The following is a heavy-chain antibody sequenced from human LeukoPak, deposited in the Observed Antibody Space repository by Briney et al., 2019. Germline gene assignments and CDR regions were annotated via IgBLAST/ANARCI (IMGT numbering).Heavy chain of an antibody. Sequence: SETLSLTCTVSGGSISSYYWSWIRQPPGKGLEWIGYIYYSGSTNYNPSLKSRVTISVDTSKNQFSLKLSSVTAEDTAVYYCASSGAYSSWYDNWFDPWGQGTLVTVSS. CDR3: ASSGAYSSWYDNWFDP. V-gene: IGHV4-59*01. CDR2: IYYSGST. J-gene: IGHJ5*02. D-gene: IGHD6-13*01. CDR1: GGSISSYY.